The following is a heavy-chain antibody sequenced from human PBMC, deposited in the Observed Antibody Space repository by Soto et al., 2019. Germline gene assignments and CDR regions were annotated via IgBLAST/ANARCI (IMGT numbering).Heavy chain of an antibody. V-gene: IGHV4-31*03. CDR2: IYYSGST. J-gene: IGHJ6*02. D-gene: IGHD6-13*01. Sequence: SETLSLTCTVSGGSISSGGYYWSWIRQHPGKGLEWIGYIYYSGSTYYNPSLKSRVTISVDTSRSQFSLNLRSLTAADTAVYYCARLSGMTIAGTSYYYSLDVWGQGAPVTVSS. CDR3: ARLSGMTIAGTSYYYSLDV. CDR1: GGSISSGGYY.